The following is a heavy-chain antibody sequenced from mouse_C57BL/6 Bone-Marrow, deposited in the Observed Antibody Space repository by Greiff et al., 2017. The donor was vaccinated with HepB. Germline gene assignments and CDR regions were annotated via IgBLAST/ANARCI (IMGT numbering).Heavy chain of an antibody. D-gene: IGHD1-3*01. J-gene: IGHJ4*01. CDR1: GYTFTSYW. CDR3: ARSGDEEGYAMDY. V-gene: IGHV1-72*01. CDR2: IDPNSGGT. Sequence: VQLQQPGAELVKPGASVKLSCKASGYTFTSYWMHWVKQRPGRGLEWLGRIDPNSGGTKYNEKFKSKATLTVDKPSSTAYMQLSSLTSEDSAVYYCARSGDEEGYAMDYWGQGTSVTVSS.